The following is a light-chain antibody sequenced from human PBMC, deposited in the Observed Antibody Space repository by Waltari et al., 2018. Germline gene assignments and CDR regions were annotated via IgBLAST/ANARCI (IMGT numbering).Light chain of an antibody. CDR1: QSVSRS. J-gene: IGKJ1*01. CDR3: QHYVRLPVT. Sequence: ELVLTQSPGTLSLFRGERATLSCRASQSVSRSLAWYQQKPGQAPRLLIYGASSRATGVPDRFSGSGSGTDFSLTISRLEPEDFAVYYCQHYVRLPVTFGQGTKVEIK. CDR2: GAS. V-gene: IGKV3-20*01.